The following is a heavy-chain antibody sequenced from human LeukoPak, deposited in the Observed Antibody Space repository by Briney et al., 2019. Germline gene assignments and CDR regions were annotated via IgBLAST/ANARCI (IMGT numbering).Heavy chain of an antibody. CDR2: IWYDGSNK. V-gene: IGHV3-33*01. CDR1: GFTFSSNG. Sequence: GGSLRLSSAASGFTFSSNGMHWVRQAPGKGLEWAAVIWYDGSNKYYADSVKGRFTISRDNSKNTLYLQMNSLRAEDTAVYYCARDPGLWFGDPSPYFDYWGQGTLVTVSS. CDR3: ARDPGLWFGDPSPYFDY. D-gene: IGHD3-10*01. J-gene: IGHJ4*02.